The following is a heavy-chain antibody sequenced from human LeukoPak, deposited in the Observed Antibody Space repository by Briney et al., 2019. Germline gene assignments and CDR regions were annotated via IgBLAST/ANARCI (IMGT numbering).Heavy chain of an antibody. CDR3: AREPGRRYDSSGYSDY. Sequence: ASVKVSCKASGYTFTSYYMHWVRQAPGQGLEWMGIINPSGGSTSYAQKFQGRVTMTRDTSTSTAYMELRSLRSDDTAVYYCAREPGRRYDSSGYSDYWGQGTLVTVSS. CDR2: INPSGGST. V-gene: IGHV1-46*01. J-gene: IGHJ4*02. CDR1: GYTFTSYY. D-gene: IGHD3-22*01.